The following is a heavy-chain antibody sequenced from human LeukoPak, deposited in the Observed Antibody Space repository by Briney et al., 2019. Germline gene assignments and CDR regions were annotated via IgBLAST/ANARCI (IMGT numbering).Heavy chain of an antibody. J-gene: IGHJ6*03. CDR3: AKDLLGGYAYMDV. D-gene: IGHD5-12*01. CDR2: ISGSGGST. Sequence: GGTLRLSCAASAFTFSSYGMSWVRHAAGNGLEWVSAISGSGGSTYYADSVKGRFTISRDNSKNTLYLQMNSLRAEDTAVYYCAKDLLGGYAYMDVWGKGTTVTISS. CDR1: AFTFSSYG. V-gene: IGHV3-23*01.